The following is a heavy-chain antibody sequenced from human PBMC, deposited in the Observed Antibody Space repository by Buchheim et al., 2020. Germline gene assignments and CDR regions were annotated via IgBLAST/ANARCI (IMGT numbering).Heavy chain of an antibody. CDR3: ARETGYSSSWYVGRGKGNYNWFDP. CDR2: INHSGST. J-gene: IGHJ5*02. V-gene: IGHV4-34*01. Sequence: QVQLQQWGAGLLKPSETLSLTCAVYGGSFSGYYWSWIRQPPGKGLEWIGEINHSGSTNYNPSLKSRVTISVDTSKNQFSLKLSSVTAADTAVYYCARETGYSSSWYVGRGKGNYNWFDPWGQGTL. D-gene: IGHD6-13*01. CDR1: GGSFSGYY.